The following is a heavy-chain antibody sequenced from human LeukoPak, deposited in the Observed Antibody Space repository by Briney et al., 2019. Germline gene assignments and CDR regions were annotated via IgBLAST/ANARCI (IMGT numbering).Heavy chain of an antibody. D-gene: IGHD3-10*01. CDR1: GGSFSGYY. CDR3: ARRGPRITMVRGVIYSWFDP. Sequence: SETLSLTCAVSGGSFSGYYWSWIRQPPGKGLERIGEINHSGSTNYNPSLKSRVTISVDTSKNQFSLKLSSVTAADTAVYYCARRGPRITMVRGVIYSWFDPWGQGTLVTVSS. J-gene: IGHJ5*02. CDR2: INHSGST. V-gene: IGHV4-34*01.